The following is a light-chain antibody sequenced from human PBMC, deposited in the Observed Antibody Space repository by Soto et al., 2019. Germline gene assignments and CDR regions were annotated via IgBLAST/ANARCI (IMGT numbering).Light chain of an antibody. CDR1: SSDVGSYNY. CDR2: GVS. CDR3: SSYTDSSTL. Sequence: QSALTQPASVSGSPGQSITISCTGTSSDVGSYNYVSCYQQHPGKAPKLMIYGVSDRPSGISSRFSGSKSGNTASLTISGLQTEDEADYYCSSYTDSSTLFGTGTKVTVL. V-gene: IGLV2-14*01. J-gene: IGLJ1*01.